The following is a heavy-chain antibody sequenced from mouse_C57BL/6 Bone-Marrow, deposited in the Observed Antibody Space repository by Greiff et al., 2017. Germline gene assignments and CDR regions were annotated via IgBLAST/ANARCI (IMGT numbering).Heavy chain of an antibody. CDR3: ARSGPLGWSFDY. V-gene: IGHV1-55*01. J-gene: IGHJ2*01. Sequence: QVQLQQPGAELVKPGASVKMSCKASGYTFTSYWITWVKQRPGQGLEWIGDIYPTSGRTNYNEKFKSKAILTVDTSSNTAYMQLSSLTSEESAVFYCARSGPLGWSFDYWGQGTTLTVSS. CDR1: GYTFTSYW. D-gene: IGHD4-1*01. CDR2: IYPTSGRT.